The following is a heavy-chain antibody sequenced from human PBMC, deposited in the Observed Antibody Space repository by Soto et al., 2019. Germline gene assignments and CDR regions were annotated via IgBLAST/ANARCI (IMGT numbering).Heavy chain of an antibody. CDR2: INPSGGST. CDR3: ARVGSSSSQYYYGMDV. Sequence: ASVKVSCKASGYTFTSYGISWVRQAPGQGLEWMGIINPSGGSTSYAQKFQGRVTMTRDTSTSTVYMELSSLRSEDTAVYYCARVGSSSSQYYYGMDVWGKGTTVTVSS. CDR1: GYTFTSYG. V-gene: IGHV1-46*01. D-gene: IGHD6-6*01. J-gene: IGHJ6*04.